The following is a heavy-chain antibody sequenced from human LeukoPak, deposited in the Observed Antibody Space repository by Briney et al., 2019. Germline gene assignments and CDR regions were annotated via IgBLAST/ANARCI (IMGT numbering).Heavy chain of an antibody. CDR2: ISWNSGSI. J-gene: IGHJ4*02. CDR3: AKDNRRHYTSGPNPDSLH. CDR1: GFILNNYA. V-gene: IGHV3-9*01. Sequence: GGSLRLSCAGSGFILNNYAMHWVQQPPGKGLERVSGISWNSGSIDYADSVKGRFTISRDNAKNSLYLQMNSLRVEDTAFYYCAKDNRRHYTSGPNPDSLHWGQGALVTVSS. D-gene: IGHD6-19*01.